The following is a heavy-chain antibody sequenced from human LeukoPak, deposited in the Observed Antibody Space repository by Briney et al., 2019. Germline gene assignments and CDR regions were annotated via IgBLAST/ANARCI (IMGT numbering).Heavy chain of an antibody. Sequence: SGPTLVKPTQTLTLTCTFSGFSLSRGVGVGWIRQPPGKALEWLALIYWNDDKCYSPSLKSRLTITKDTSKNQVVLTMTNMDPADTATYFGARENNWNYGYWGQGTLVTVSS. V-gene: IGHV2-5*01. CDR1: GFSLSRGVG. CDR3: ARENNWNYGY. D-gene: IGHD1-7*01. CDR2: IYWNDDK. J-gene: IGHJ4*02.